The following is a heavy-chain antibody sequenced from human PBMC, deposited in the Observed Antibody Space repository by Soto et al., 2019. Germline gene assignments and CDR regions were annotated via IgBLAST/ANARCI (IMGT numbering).Heavy chain of an antibody. CDR2: TYYRSKWYN. Sequence: PSQTLSLTCAISGDSVSSNSAAWNWIRQSPSRGLEWLGRTYYRSKWYNDYAVSVKSRITINPDTSKNQFSLQLNSVTPEDTAVYYCARTHYDFWSGYYPYYYYYYGMDVWGPGTTVPVSS. J-gene: IGHJ6*02. D-gene: IGHD3-3*01. CDR1: GDSVSSNSAA. CDR3: ARTHYDFWSGYYPYYYYYYGMDV. V-gene: IGHV6-1*01.